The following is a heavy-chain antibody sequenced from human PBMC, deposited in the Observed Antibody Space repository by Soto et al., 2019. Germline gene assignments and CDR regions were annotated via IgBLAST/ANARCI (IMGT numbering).Heavy chain of an antibody. V-gene: IGHV3-11*06. Sequence: LRLSCAASGFTFSDYYMSWIRQAPGKGLEWVSYISSSSSYTNYADSVKGRFTISRDNAKNSLYLQMNSLRAEDTAVYYCAYGGNSAGPYPRDYYGMDVWGQGTTVTVSS. CDR3: AYGGNSAGPYPRDYYGMDV. J-gene: IGHJ6*02. D-gene: IGHD2-21*02. CDR1: GFTFSDYY. CDR2: ISSSSSYT.